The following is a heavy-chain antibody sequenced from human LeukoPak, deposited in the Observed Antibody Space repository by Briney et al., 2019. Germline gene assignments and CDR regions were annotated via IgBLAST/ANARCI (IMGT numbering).Heavy chain of an antibody. CDR1: GGPFSGYY. J-gene: IGHJ4*02. V-gene: IGHV4-34*01. Sequence: SETLSLTCAVSGGPFSGYYWSWIRQPPGKGLEWIGEINHSGSTNYNPSLKSRVTISVDTSKNQFSLRLSSVTAADTAVYYCARGRYDFWSGYFASGYYFDYWGQGTLVTVSS. CDR3: ARGRYDFWSGYFASGYYFDY. CDR2: INHSGST. D-gene: IGHD3-3*01.